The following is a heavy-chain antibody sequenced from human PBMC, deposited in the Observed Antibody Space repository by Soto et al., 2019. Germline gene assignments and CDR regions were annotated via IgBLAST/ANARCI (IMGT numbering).Heavy chain of an antibody. Sequence: SETLSLTCAVYGGSFSGYYWSWIRQPPGKGLEWIGEINHSGSTNYNPSLKSRVTISVDTSKNQFSLKLSSVTAADTAVYYCARIAVAGSVFDYWGQGTLVTVSS. CDR1: GGSFSGYY. V-gene: IGHV4-34*01. CDR2: INHSGST. D-gene: IGHD6-19*01. CDR3: ARIAVAGSVFDY. J-gene: IGHJ4*02.